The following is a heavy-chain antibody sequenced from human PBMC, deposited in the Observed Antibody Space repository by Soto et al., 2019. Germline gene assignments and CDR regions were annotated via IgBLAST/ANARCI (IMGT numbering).Heavy chain of an antibody. V-gene: IGHV4-39*01. Sequence: ETLSLTCTVSGGSISSSSYYWGWIRQPPGKGLEWIGSIYYSGSTYYNPSLKSRVTISVDTSKNQFSLKLSSVTAVDTAVYYCAISLRFFLCFTRPDYYYYMDVWGKGSSDTGSS. CDR2: IYYSGST. CDR3: AISLRFFLCFTRPDYYYYMDV. J-gene: IGHJ6*03. D-gene: IGHD3-3*01. CDR1: GGSISSSSYY.